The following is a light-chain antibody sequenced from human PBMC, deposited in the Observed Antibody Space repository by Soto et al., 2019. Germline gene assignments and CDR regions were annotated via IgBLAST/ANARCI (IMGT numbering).Light chain of an antibody. CDR2: DVS. CDR1: QSVTNY. CDR3: QHRSNWPPYT. J-gene: IGKJ2*01. Sequence: EIVLTQSPATLSLSPGERATLSCRASQSVTNYLAWYQQKPGQAPRLLIYDVSNRATGIPARFSGSGSGTDFTLTISSLEPEDFAFYFCQHRSNWPPYTFGQGTKLEIK. V-gene: IGKV3-11*01.